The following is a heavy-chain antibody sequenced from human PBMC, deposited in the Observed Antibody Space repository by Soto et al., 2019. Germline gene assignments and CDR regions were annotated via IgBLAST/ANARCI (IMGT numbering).Heavy chain of an antibody. CDR1: GGSFTGYY. J-gene: IGHJ4*02. Sequence: PSETLSLTCAVHGGSFTGYYWSWIRQPPGKALEWVGEINHGGSTNYNPSLNSRVTISLDTSKNQFSLNLTSVTAADTAFYCARVPMMYYGAGTYGYFDSWGQGTLVTVSS. CDR2: INHGGST. D-gene: IGHD3-10*01. V-gene: IGHV4-34*01. CDR3: ARVPMMYYGAGTYGYFDS.